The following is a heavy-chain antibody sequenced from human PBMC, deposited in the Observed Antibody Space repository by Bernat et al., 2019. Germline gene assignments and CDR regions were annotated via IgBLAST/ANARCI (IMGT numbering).Heavy chain of an antibody. V-gene: IGHV3-30*18. Sequence: QVQLVESGGGVVQPGRSLRLSCAASGFTFSSYGMHWVRQAPGKGLEWVAVISYDGSNKYYADSVKGRFTISRDNSKNTLYLQMNSLRAEDTAVYYCAKDPSFPNYYDHSSASNWFDPWGQGTLVTVSS. J-gene: IGHJ5*02. D-gene: IGHD3-22*01. CDR3: AKDPSFPNYYDHSSASNWFDP. CDR1: GFTFSSYG. CDR2: ISYDGSNK.